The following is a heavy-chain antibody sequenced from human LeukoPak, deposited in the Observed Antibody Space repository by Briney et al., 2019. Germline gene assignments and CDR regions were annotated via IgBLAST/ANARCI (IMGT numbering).Heavy chain of an antibody. CDR1: GFTFNNYA. Sequence: GGSLRLSCAASGFTFNNYAMTWVRQAPGKGLEWVSVVSGSGDNTNYADSVKGRFTISRDNSKNTLYLQMNSLRAEDTAVYYCARAGYSSSWHLTAWGQGTLVTVSS. V-gene: IGHV3-23*01. D-gene: IGHD6-13*01. J-gene: IGHJ5*02. CDR3: ARAGYSSSWHLTA. CDR2: VSGSGDNT.